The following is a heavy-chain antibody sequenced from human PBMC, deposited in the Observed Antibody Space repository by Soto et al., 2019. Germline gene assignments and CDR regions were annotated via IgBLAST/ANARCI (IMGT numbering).Heavy chain of an antibody. Sequence: PSETLSLTCSASGGSITSSSHFWGWVRPPPGKGLEWIGTIYFTGTTYYTPSLKSRLTMSIDTSKNEFSLRLNSVTAADTAVYYCAGQTFTIAAASYGRSNWFDPWGPGTLVTVS. CDR1: GGSITSSSHF. CDR3: AGQTFTIAAASYGRSNWFDP. V-gene: IGHV4-39*01. J-gene: IGHJ5*02. CDR2: IYFTGTT. D-gene: IGHD6-25*01.